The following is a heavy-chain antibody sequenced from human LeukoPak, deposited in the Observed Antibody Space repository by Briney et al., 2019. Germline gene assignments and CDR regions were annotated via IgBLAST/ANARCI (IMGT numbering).Heavy chain of an antibody. CDR2: IYYSGST. Sequence: PSETLSLTCTVSDGSISSYYWSWIRQPPGKGLEWIGYIYYSGSTNYNPSLKSRVTISVDTSKNQFSLKLSSVTAADTAVYYCASWVGAVFDYWGQGTLVTVSS. J-gene: IGHJ4*02. V-gene: IGHV4-59*01. D-gene: IGHD1-26*01. CDR1: DGSISSYY. CDR3: ASWVGAVFDY.